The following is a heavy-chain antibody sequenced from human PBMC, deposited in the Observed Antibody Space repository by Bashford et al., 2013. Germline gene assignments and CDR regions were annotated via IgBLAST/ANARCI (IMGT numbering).Heavy chain of an antibody. D-gene: IGHD6-19*01. Sequence: SEFTFSQLCHELGRHGSRKGAGWVSAISGSGGSTYYADSVKGRFTISRDNSKNTLYLQMNSLRAEDTAVYYCAKINRWLVSVGMDVWGPRDHGHRSPQ. CDR3: AKINRWLVSVGMDV. V-gene: IGHV3-23*01. CDR2: ISGSGGST. CDR1: EFTFSQLC. J-gene: IGHJ6*01.